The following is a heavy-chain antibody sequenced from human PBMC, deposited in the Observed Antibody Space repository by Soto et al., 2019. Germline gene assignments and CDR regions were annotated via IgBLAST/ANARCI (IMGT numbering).Heavy chain of an antibody. Sequence: ASVKVSCKASGYTFTSYGISWVRQAPGQGLEWMGWISAYNGNTNYAQKLQGRATMTTDTSTSTAYMELRSLRSDDTAVYYCGYSSSSYYYYYYMDVWGKGTTVTVPS. V-gene: IGHV1-18*01. CDR2: ISAYNGNT. CDR1: GYTFTSYG. J-gene: IGHJ6*03. D-gene: IGHD6-6*01. CDR3: GYSSSSYYYYYYMDV.